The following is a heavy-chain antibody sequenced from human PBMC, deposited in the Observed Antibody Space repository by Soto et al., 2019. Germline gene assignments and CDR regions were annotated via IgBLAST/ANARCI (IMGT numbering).Heavy chain of an antibody. CDR1: CGSINHYY. D-gene: IGHD1-1*01. V-gene: IGHV4-59*01. CDR2: IYYSGSI. J-gene: IGHJ6*02. CDR3: ASESSGTPGDV. Sequence: SETLSLTCTFSCGSINHYYWSWIRQPPGKGLEWIGYIYYSGSINYNPSLKSRATISEDTSNNQFSLKLRSVTAADTAIYYCASESSGTPGDVWGQGTTVTVSS.